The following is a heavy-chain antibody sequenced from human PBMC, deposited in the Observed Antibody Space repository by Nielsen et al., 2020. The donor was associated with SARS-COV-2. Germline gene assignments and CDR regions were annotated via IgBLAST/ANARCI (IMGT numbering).Heavy chain of an antibody. CDR3: AKDMHSSGWYYFDY. V-gene: IGHV3-9*01. D-gene: IGHD6-19*01. CDR2: ISWNSGSI. J-gene: IGHJ4*02. Sequence: SLKISCAASGFTFDDYAMHWVRQAPGKGLEWVSGISWNSGSIGYADSVKGRFTISRDNAKNSLYLQMNSLRAEDTALYYCAKDMHSSGWYYFDYWGQGTLVTASS. CDR1: GFTFDDYA.